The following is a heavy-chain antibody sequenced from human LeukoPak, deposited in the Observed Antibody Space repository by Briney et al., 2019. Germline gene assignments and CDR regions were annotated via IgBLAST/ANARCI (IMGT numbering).Heavy chain of an antibody. CDR3: ARGRRWLQF. CDR1: GGSFSGYY. J-gene: IGHJ4*02. CDR2: INHSGST. Sequence: SETLSLTCAVYGGSFSGYYCSWIRHPPGEGLEWIGEINHSGSTNYNPSLKSRVTISVDTSKIQFSLKLSSVTAADTAVYYCARGRRWLQFGGQGTLVTVSS. D-gene: IGHD5-24*01. V-gene: IGHV4-34*01.